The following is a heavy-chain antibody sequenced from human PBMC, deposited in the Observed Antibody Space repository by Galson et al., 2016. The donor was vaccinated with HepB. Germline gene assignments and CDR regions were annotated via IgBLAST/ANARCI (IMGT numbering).Heavy chain of an antibody. D-gene: IGHD3-10*01. CDR3: SRPYTYYFGSGSYFDVLHYGMDV. V-gene: IGHV3-48*01. Sequence: SLRLSCAASGFRFSDYNMNWVRQAPGRGPEWVAYISASSGTIYYADSVKGRFTLSRDNANNSLSLQMNSLRAEATAFYYCSRPYTYYFGSGSYFDVLHYGMDVWGQGTTVTVSS. CDR1: GFRFSDYN. CDR2: ISASSGTI. J-gene: IGHJ6*02.